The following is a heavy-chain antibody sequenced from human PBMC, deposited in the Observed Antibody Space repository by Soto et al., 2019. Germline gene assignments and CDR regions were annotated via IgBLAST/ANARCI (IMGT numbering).Heavy chain of an antibody. CDR3: ARGDYDFWSGYGDAFDI. CDR1: GFSLSTSGVG. Sequence: QITLMESGPTLVKPTQTLTLTCTFSGFSLSTSGVGVGWIRQPPGKALEWLALIYWNDDKRYSPSLKSRLTITKDTSKNQVVLTMTNMDPVDTATYYCARGDYDFWSGYGDAFDIWGQGTMVTVSS. J-gene: IGHJ3*02. D-gene: IGHD3-3*01. CDR2: IYWNDDK. V-gene: IGHV2-5*01.